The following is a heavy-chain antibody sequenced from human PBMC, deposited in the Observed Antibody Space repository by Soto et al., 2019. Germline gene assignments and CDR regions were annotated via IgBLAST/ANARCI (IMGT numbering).Heavy chain of an antibody. CDR1: GYTFTSYG. V-gene: IGHV1-18*01. CDR3: SLTTDPLLPIDY. CDR2: ISAYIGNT. Sequence: QVQLVQSGAEVKKPGASVKVSCKASGYTFTSYGISWVRQAPGQGLEWMGWISAYIGNTIYAQKLQGRVTMXTAXSTSTAYMELRSLRSDDTAVYYCSLTTDPLLPIDYWGQGTLVTVSS. J-gene: IGHJ4*02. D-gene: IGHD2-2*01.